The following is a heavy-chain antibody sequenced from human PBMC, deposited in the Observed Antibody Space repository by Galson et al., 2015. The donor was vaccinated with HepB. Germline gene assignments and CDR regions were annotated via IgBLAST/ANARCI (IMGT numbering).Heavy chain of an antibody. V-gene: IGHV3-48*01. J-gene: IGHJ4*02. Sequence: SLRLSCAASGFTFGDYAMHWVRQAPGKGLEWVSYISSSSTTIYYADSVKGRFTISRDNSKNTLYLQMNSLRAEDTAVYYCARSPNYDSWSGYYSAHFDCWGQGTLVTVSS. D-gene: IGHD3-3*01. CDR3: ARSPNYDSWSGYYSAHFDC. CDR1: GFTFGDYA. CDR2: ISSSSTTI.